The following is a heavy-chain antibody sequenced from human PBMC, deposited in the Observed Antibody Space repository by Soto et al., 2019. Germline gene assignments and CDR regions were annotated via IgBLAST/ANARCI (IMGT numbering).Heavy chain of an antibody. V-gene: IGHV4-31*03. CDR2: IYYSGST. J-gene: IGHJ4*02. D-gene: IGHD5-12*01. CDR1: GGSISSVGYY. CDR3: ARGGNNSGYDEFDY. Sequence: QVQLQESGPGLVKPSQTLSLTCTVSGGSISSVGYYWSWIRQHPGKGLEWIGYIYYSGSTYYNPSLKSRVTISVDTSKNQFSLKLSSVTAADTAVYYCARGGNNSGYDEFDYWGQGTLVTVSS.